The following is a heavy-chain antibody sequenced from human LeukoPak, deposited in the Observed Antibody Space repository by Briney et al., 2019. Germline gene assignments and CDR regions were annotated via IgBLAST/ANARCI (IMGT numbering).Heavy chain of an antibody. V-gene: IGHV5-10-1*01. J-gene: IGHJ4*02. Sequence: GESLKISCKGSGYGFTSYWISWVRQMPGKGLEWMGRIDPSDSYTNYSPSLQGYVTISADKSISTAYLQWSSLKASDTAMYYCARRSYDILTGYYTFDYWGQGTLVTVSS. CDR3: ARRSYDILTGYYTFDY. D-gene: IGHD3-9*01. CDR2: IDPSDSYT. CDR1: GYGFTSYW.